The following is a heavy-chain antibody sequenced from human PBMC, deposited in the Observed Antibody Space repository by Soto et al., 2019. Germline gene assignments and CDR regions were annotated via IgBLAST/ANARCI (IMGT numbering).Heavy chain of an antibody. Sequence: XSVKVACKASGYTVTGYYMHLVRQAPGQGLEWMGWINPNSGGTNYAQKFQGWVTMTRDTSISTAYMELSRLRSDDTAVYYCARAGDGYCSSTSCSNFDYWGQGTLVTVSS. D-gene: IGHD2-2*01. J-gene: IGHJ4*02. CDR2: INPNSGGT. CDR1: GYTVTGYY. V-gene: IGHV1-2*04. CDR3: ARAGDGYCSSTSCSNFDY.